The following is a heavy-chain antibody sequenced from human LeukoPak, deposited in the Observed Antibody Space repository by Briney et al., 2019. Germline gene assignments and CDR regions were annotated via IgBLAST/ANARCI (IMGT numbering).Heavy chain of an antibody. J-gene: IGHJ4*02. Sequence: ASVKVSCKISGFGLSVLSIHWMRQAPGNGLEWVGGIRPETGEPIFAQKFRGRVTITEDTFTDTGYLELRGLTSEDTAVYYCSTDSGRSYFYFDFWGQGTLVTVSS. V-gene: IGHV1-24*01. CDR1: GFGLSVLS. D-gene: IGHD3-10*01. CDR2: IRPETGEP. CDR3: STDSGRSYFYFDF.